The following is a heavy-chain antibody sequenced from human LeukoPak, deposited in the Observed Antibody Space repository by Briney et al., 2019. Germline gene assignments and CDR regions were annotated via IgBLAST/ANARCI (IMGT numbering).Heavy chain of an antibody. J-gene: IGHJ4*02. D-gene: IGHD6-13*01. Sequence: SETLSLTCTVSGGSISSYYWSCLWQPPGKGLEGIGYIYYSGSTNYNPSLKSRVTISVDTSKNQFSLKLSSVTAADTAVYYCARGYSSSFPDYWGQGTLVTVSS. CDR2: IYYSGST. CDR1: GGSISSYY. V-gene: IGHV4-59*01. CDR3: ARGYSSSFPDY.